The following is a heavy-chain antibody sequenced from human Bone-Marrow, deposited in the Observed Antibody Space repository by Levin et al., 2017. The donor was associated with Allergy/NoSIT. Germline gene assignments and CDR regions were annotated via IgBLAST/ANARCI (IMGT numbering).Heavy chain of an antibody. Sequence: QPGGSLRLSCAASGFTFSTYPMHWVRQAPGKGLEWVAVISYDGANRYYADSVKGRFTISRDNSKNILYLQMNSLRVEDTAVYHCARDPRYCTGGSCYSFGRYSYYHYMDVWGKGTTVTVSS. CDR1: GFTFSTYP. J-gene: IGHJ6*03. CDR3: ARDPRYCTGGSCYSFGRYSYYHYMDV. CDR2: ISYDGANR. D-gene: IGHD2-15*01. V-gene: IGHV3-30-3*01.